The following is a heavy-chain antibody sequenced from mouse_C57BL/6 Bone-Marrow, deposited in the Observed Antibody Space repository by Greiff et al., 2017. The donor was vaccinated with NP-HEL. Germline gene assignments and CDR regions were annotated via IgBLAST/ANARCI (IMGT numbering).Heavy chain of an antibody. Sequence: EVKLMESGGGLVQSGRSLRLSCATSGFTFSDFYMAWVRQAPGKGLEWIAASRNKANDYTTEYSASVKGRFIVSRDTSQSILYLQMNALRAEDTAIYYCARDAEGGTRYFDVWGTGTTVTVSS. J-gene: IGHJ1*03. V-gene: IGHV7-1*01. D-gene: IGHD4-1*01. CDR2: SRNKANDYTT. CDR3: ARDAEGGTRYFDV. CDR1: GFTFSDFY.